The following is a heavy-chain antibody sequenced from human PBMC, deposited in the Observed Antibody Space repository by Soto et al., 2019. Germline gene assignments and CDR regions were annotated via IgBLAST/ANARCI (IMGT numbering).Heavy chain of an antibody. J-gene: IGHJ4*02. D-gene: IGHD1-26*01. V-gene: IGHV3-23*01. Sequence: GGSLRLSCAASGFTFSDYAMSWVRQAPGKGLEWVSSISVSGGDTYYADSLKGRFTISRDNSKNTLYLQMNSLRAEDTALYYCAKDQWELRFWGQGTLVTVSS. CDR3: AKDQWELRF. CDR2: ISVSGGDT. CDR1: GFTFSDYA.